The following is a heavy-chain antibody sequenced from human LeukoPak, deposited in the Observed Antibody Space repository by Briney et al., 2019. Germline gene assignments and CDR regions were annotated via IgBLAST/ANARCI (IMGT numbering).Heavy chain of an antibody. J-gene: IGHJ4*02. Sequence: GGSLRLSCAASGFTFSSYAMSWVRQAPGKGLEWVSAISGSGGSTYYADSVKGRFTISRDKSKNTLYLQMNSLRAEDTAVYYCARAPTVTDIDYWGQGTLVTVSS. CDR1: GFTFSSYA. CDR3: ARAPTVTDIDY. D-gene: IGHD4-17*01. V-gene: IGHV3-23*01. CDR2: ISGSGGST.